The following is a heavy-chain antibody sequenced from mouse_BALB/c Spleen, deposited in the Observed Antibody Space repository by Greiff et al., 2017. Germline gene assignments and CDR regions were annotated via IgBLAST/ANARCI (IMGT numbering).Heavy chain of an antibody. J-gene: IGHJ2*01. CDR2: INPYNGDT. CDR3: AREGLRLRDYFDY. Sequence: EVQLQQSGPELVKPGASVKISCKASGYSFTGYFMNWVMQSHGKSLEWIGRINPYNGDTFYNQKFKGKATLTVDKSSSTAHMELQSLASEDSAVYYCAREGLRLRDYFDYWGQGTTLTVSS. V-gene: IGHV1-20*02. CDR1: GYSFTGYF. D-gene: IGHD1-2*01.